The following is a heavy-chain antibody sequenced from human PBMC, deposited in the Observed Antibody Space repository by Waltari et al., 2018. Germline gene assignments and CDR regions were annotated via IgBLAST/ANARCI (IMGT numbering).Heavy chain of an antibody. V-gene: IGHV4-61*09. J-gene: IGHJ4*02. CDR2: IYTSGIT. D-gene: IGHD3-16*01. CDR3: ARGSVLGDYFDY. CDR1: GGSISSCSYY. Sequence: QVQLQESGPGLVKPSQTLSLTCSVSGGSISSCSYYWTWIRQPAGKPLEWSGHIYTSGITKYNPSLKSRVTISVDTSKNQFSLKLSSVTAADTAVYYCARGSVLGDYFDYWGQGTLVTVSS.